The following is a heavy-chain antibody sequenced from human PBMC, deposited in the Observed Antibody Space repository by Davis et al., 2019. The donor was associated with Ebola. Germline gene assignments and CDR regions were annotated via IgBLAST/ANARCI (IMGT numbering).Heavy chain of an antibody. CDR1: GFTFDDYA. Sequence: GESLKISCAASGFTFDDYAMHWVRQAPGKGLEWVSLISGDGGSTYYADSVKGRFTISRDNSKNSLYLQMNSLRTEDTALYYCVKDYSYVWGSYIFDYWGQGTLVTVSS. J-gene: IGHJ4*02. V-gene: IGHV3-43*02. CDR3: VKDYSYVWGSYIFDY. D-gene: IGHD3-16*01. CDR2: ISGDGGST.